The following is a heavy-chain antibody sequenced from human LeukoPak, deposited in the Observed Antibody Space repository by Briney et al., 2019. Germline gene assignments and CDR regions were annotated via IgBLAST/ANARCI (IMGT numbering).Heavy chain of an antibody. CDR2: INPNSGGT. D-gene: IGHD6-6*01. V-gene: IGHV1-2*02. CDR3: ARGEQLVDYYYYMDV. CDR1: GYTFTGYY. Sequence: ASVKVSCKASGYTFTGYYMLWVRQAPGQGLEWMGWINPNSGGTNYAQKFQGRVTMTRDTSISTAYMELSRLRSDDTAVYYCARGEQLVDYYYYMDVWGKGPTVTVSS. J-gene: IGHJ6*03.